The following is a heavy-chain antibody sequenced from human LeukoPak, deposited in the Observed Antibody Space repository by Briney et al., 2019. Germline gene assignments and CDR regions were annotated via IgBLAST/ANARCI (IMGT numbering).Heavy chain of an antibody. Sequence: PGKSLRLSCVASGFTFSSYSMHWVRQAPGKGLEWVAVISYDGKNKSYADSVKGRFTSSRDNYENTLYLQMNSLRAEDTAVYYCAKELDILTGYYGFDYWGQGTLITVSS. J-gene: IGHJ4*02. CDR3: AKELDILTGYYGFDY. CDR2: ISYDGKNK. V-gene: IGHV3-30*04. CDR1: GFTFSSYS. D-gene: IGHD3-9*01.